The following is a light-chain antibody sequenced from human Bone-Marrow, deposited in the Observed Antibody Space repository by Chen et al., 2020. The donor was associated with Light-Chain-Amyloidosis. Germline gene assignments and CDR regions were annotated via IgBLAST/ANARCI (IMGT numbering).Light chain of an antibody. CDR1: DLPTKY. CDR3: QSADSSGTYEVI. CDR2: RDT. V-gene: IGLV3-25*03. Sequence: SYELTQPPSVSVSPGQTARITCSGDDLPTKYAYWYQQKPGQAPVLVIHRDTERPSGISERFSGSSSGTTATLTISGAQAADEADYHCQSADSSGTYEVIVGGGTKLTVL. J-gene: IGLJ2*01.